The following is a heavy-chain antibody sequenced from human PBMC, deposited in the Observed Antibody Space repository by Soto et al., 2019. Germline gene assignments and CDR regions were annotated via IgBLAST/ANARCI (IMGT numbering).Heavy chain of an antibody. CDR3: ARDAYSSGSYFFDY. V-gene: IGHV4-59*01. J-gene: IGHJ4*02. CDR1: GGSITSYY. CDR2: IHHSGST. Sequence: PSETLSLTCSVSGGSITSYYWSWIRQSPGKGLEWIGYIHHSGSTNYNPSLKSRVTISIDTSKNQFSLKLSSVTAADTAFYYCARDAYSSGSYFFDYWGQGTLVTVSS. D-gene: IGHD6-19*01.